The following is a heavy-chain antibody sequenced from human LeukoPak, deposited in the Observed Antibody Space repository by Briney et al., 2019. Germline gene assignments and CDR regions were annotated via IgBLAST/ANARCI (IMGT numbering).Heavy chain of an antibody. D-gene: IGHD6-19*01. V-gene: IGHV4-34*01. Sequence: PSETLSLTCAVYGGSFSGYYWSWIRQPPGKGLEWLGEINHSGSTNYNPSLKSRVTISVDTSKNQFSLKLSSVTAADTAVYYCARAGRSSGWYRGGGEVDYWGQGTLVTVSS. J-gene: IGHJ4*02. CDR1: GGSFSGYY. CDR3: ARAGRSSGWYRGGGEVDY. CDR2: INHSGST.